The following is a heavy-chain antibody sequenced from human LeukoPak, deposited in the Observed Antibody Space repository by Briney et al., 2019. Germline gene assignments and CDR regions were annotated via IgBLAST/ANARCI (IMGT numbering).Heavy chain of an antibody. CDR3: ARAEMATILRGYNWFDP. D-gene: IGHD5-24*01. J-gene: IGHJ5*02. CDR1: GGSISSGSYY. Sequence: SQTLSLTCTVSGGSISSGSYYWSWIRQPAGKGLEWIGRIYTSGSTNYNPSLKSRVTISVDTSKNQFSLKLSSVTAADTAVYYCARAEMATILRGYNWFDPWGQGTLVTVSS. V-gene: IGHV4-61*02. CDR2: IYTSGST.